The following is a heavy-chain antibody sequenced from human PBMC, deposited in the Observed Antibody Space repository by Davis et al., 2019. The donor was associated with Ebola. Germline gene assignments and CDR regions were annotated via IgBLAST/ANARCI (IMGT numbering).Heavy chain of an antibody. J-gene: IGHJ4*02. Sequence: GGSLRLSCTDSVITFSSYAMSWVRQAPGKGLEWVSAISGSGGSTYYADSVKGRFTISRDNSKNTLYLQMNSLRAEDTAVYYCAKEQLWFGELLSFWGQGTLVTVSS. CDR1: VITFSSYA. CDR3: AKEQLWFGELLSF. D-gene: IGHD3-10*01. CDR2: ISGSGGST. V-gene: IGHV3-23*01.